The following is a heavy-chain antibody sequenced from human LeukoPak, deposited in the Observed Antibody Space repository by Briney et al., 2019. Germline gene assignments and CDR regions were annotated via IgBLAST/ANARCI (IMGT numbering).Heavy chain of an antibody. D-gene: IGHD4-23*01. J-gene: IGHJ4*02. Sequence: SETLPLTCTVSGGSISSYYWSWIRQPPGKGLEWIGYIYYSGSTNYNPSLKSRVTISVDTSKNQFSLKLSSVTAADTAVYYCAGAYGGNSGAFDYWGQGTLVTVSS. CDR3: AGAYGGNSGAFDY. CDR1: GGSISSYY. V-gene: IGHV4-59*01. CDR2: IYYSGST.